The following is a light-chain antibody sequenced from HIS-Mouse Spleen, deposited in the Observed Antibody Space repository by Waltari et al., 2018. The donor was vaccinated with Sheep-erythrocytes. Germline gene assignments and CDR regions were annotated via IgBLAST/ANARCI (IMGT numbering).Light chain of an antibody. Sequence: QSALTQPASVSGSPGQSITISCTGTSSDVGSYNLVSWYQQPPGKAPKRMIYAGSKLPSGVSNRCAGSKSGNTASLTISGLQAEDEADYYCCSYAGSSTPWVFGGGTKLTVL. CDR2: AGS. CDR3: CSYAGSSTPWV. J-gene: IGLJ3*02. V-gene: IGLV2-23*01. CDR1: SSDVGSYNL.